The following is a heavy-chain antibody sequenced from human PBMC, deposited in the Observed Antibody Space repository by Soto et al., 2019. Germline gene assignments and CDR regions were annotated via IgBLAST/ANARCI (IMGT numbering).Heavy chain of an antibody. V-gene: IGHV4-31*03. Sequence: QVQLQESGPGLVKPSQTLSLTCTVSGGSISSGGYYWSWIRQHPGKGLEWIGYIYYSGSTYYNPSLKSRVTISVDTSKYQFSLELSSVTAADTAVYYCARDQAYYDILTGYGGMDVWGQGTTVTVSS. CDR3: ARDQAYYDILTGYGGMDV. CDR2: IYYSGST. CDR1: GGSISSGGYY. J-gene: IGHJ6*02. D-gene: IGHD3-9*01.